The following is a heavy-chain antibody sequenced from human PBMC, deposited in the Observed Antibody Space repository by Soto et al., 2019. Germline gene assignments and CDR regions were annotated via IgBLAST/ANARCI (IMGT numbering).Heavy chain of an antibody. D-gene: IGHD2-21*02. Sequence: QVQLQESGPGLVKPSGTLSLTCAVSGGSVSSSNWWSWVRQSPGKGLEWMGEIYHSGSAHYNPSLKSRATMSMDTSTNQFSMRLTSVTAADTAVYYCARVPGVVVSADDAFDIWGPGTRVIVSS. CDR1: GGSVSSSNW. V-gene: IGHV4-4*02. CDR2: IYHSGSA. CDR3: ARVPGVVVSADDAFDI. J-gene: IGHJ3*02.